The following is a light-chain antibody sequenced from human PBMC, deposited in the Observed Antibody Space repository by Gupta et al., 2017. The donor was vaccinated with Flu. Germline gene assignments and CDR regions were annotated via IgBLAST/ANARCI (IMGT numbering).Light chain of an antibody. J-gene: IGLJ2*01. Sequence: DVGGYDYVSWYQQHPGKVPKIMIYDVTKRPSGVPDRFSGAKSGNTAFLTVSGLQAEDDADYYSCSYAGSYAGNYYLFGGGTKLTVL. CDR1: DVGGYDY. CDR2: DVT. CDR3: CSYAGSYAGNYYL. V-gene: IGLV2-11*01.